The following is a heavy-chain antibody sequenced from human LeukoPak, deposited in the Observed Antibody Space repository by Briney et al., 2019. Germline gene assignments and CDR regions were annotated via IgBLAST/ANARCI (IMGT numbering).Heavy chain of an antibody. V-gene: IGHV3-33*01. D-gene: IGHD3-10*01. CDR3: ARASGPSDY. J-gene: IGHJ4*02. CDR2: IWNDGSNK. Sequence: GGSLRLSCAASGFTFSTYGMHWVRQAPGKGLEWVAVIWNDGSNKYYADSVKGRFTISRDNSKSTLYLQMNSLRAEDTAVYSCARASGPSDYWGQGTLVTVSS. CDR1: GFTFSTYG.